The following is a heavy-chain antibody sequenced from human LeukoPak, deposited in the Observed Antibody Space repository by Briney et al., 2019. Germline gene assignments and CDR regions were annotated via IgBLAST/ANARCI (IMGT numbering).Heavy chain of an antibody. CDR2: ISSYNGNT. D-gene: IGHD2-21*02. J-gene: IGHJ4*02. CDR1: GYTFINYG. CDR3: ARDAAYCGDDCYRNYFDY. V-gene: IGHV1-18*01. Sequence: ASVKVSCKGSGYTFINYGFNWVRQAPGQGLEWMEWISSYNGNTEYAQNLQGRVSMTTDTSTNTAYMELRSLRSDDTAVYYCARDAAYCGDDCYRNYFDYWGQGTLVTVSS.